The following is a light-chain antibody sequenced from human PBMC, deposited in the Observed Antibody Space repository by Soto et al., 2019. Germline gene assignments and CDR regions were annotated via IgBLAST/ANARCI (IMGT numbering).Light chain of an antibody. CDR2: EGN. Sequence: QAVVTQPASVSGSPGQSITISCTGTSGDVDSHYVAWYQQHPNKAPKVLLYEGNNRPSGVSDRFSGSKSGNTASLTISGLQAEDEADYYCSSHTPNITLFGGGTKLTVL. V-gene: IGLV2-14*03. CDR1: SGDVDSHY. J-gene: IGLJ2*01. CDR3: SSHTPNITL.